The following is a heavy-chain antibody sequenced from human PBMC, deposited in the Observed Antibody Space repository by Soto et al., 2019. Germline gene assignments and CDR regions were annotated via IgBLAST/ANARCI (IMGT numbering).Heavy chain of an antibody. CDR3: AKEYGRIVGKTGIKAPPSYYYGMDV. J-gene: IGHJ6*02. CDR2: ISGSGGST. V-gene: IGHV3-23*01. CDR1: GFTFSSYA. D-gene: IGHD1-1*01. Sequence: GGSLRLSCAASGFTFSSYAMSWVRQAPGKGLEWVSAISGSGGSTYYADSVKGRFTISRDNSKNTLYLQMNSLRAEDTAVYYCAKEYGRIVGKTGIKAPPSYYYGMDVWGQGTTVTVSS.